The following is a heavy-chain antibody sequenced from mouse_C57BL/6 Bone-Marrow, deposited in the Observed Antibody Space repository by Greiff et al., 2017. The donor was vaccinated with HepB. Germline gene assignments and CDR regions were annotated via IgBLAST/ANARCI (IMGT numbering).Heavy chain of an antibody. D-gene: IGHD2-10*02. CDR1: GFTFSDYY. CDR2: INYDGSST. V-gene: IGHV5-16*01. Sequence: EVQGLESEGGLVQPGSSMKLSCTASGFTFSDYYMAWVRQVPEKGLEWVANINYDGSSTYYLDSLKSRFIISIDNAKNILYLQMSSLKSEDTATYYCARGLYGYWYIDVWGTGTTVTVSS. CDR3: ARGLYGYWYIDV. J-gene: IGHJ1*03.